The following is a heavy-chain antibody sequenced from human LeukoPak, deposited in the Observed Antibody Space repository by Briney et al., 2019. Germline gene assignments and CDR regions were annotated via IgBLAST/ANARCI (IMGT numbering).Heavy chain of an antibody. J-gene: IGHJ4*02. CDR1: GGSISSYY. Sequence: PSETLSLTCTVSGGSISSYYWSWIRQPPGKGLEWIGYIYYSGSTNYNPSHKSRVTISVDTSKNQFSLKLSSVTAADTAVYYCARTYGDYRFDYWGQGTLVTVSS. V-gene: IGHV4-59*01. CDR3: ARTYGDYRFDY. D-gene: IGHD4-17*01. CDR2: IYYSGST.